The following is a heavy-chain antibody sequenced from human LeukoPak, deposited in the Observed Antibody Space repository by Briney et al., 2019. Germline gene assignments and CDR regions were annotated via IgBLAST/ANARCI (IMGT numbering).Heavy chain of an antibody. V-gene: IGHV4-39*07. J-gene: IGHJ3*02. D-gene: IGHD3-22*01. Sequence: PSETLSLTCTVSGGSISSSSYYWGWIRQPPGKGLEWIGSIYYSGSTYYNPSLKSRVTISVDTSKNQFSLKLSSVTAADTAVYYCARDYYDSSGYPVSDIWGQGTMVTVSS. CDR3: ARDYYDSSGYPVSDI. CDR2: IYYSGST. CDR1: GGSISSSSYY.